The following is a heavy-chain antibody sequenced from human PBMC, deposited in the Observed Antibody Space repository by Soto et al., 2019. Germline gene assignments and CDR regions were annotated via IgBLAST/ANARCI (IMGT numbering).Heavy chain of an antibody. CDR1: GFNLSNTG. D-gene: IGHD6-19*01. CDR2: ISHDGFSQ. CDR3: AKDWGSSGWYNWFDS. J-gene: IGHJ5*01. Sequence: QVQLVESGGGVVQPGTSLRLSCVVSGFNLSNTGVHWVRQAPGKGLEWVAMISHDGFSQYYLDSVKGRFTISRDNSKNTVYLHMHSLRPEDTCVYYCAKDWGSSGWYNWFDSWGQGTLVTVSS. V-gene: IGHV3-30*18.